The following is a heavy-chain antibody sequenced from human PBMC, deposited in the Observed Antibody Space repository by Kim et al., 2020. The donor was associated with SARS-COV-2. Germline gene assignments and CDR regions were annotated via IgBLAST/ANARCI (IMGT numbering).Heavy chain of an antibody. V-gene: IGHV3-23*01. CDR3: AKRSTGTIDY. Sequence: GGSLRLSCAASGFTFSSSAMSWVGQAPGKGPEWVSSISGSGGSTYYVDSVKGRFTISRDNSKNTLYLQMNSLRAEDTAVYYCAKRSTGTIDYWGQGTLVTVSS. J-gene: IGHJ4*02. CDR2: ISGSGGST. D-gene: IGHD1-7*01. CDR1: GFTFSSSA.